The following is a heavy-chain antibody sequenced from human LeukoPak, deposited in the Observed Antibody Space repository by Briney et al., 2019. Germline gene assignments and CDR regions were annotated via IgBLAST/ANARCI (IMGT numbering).Heavy chain of an antibody. Sequence: PSETLSLTCTVSGGSISSSSYYWGWIRQPPGKGLEWIGRIYTSGSTNYNPSLKSRVTISVDTSKNQFSLKLSSVTAADTAVYYCARDLRGVIPDWFDPWGQGTLVTVSS. CDR1: GGSISSSSYY. D-gene: IGHD2-21*01. V-gene: IGHV4-39*07. CDR3: ARDLRGVIPDWFDP. CDR2: IYTSGST. J-gene: IGHJ5*02.